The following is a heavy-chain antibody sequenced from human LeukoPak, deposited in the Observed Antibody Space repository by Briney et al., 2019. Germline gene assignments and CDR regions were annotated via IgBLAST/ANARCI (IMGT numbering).Heavy chain of an antibody. CDR2: ISAYNGNT. Sequence: ASVKVSCRASGYTFTSYGISWVRRAPGQGLEWMGWISAYNGNTNYAQKLQGRVTMTTDTSTSTAYMELRSLRSDDTAVYYCARVVVVEATITYFDYWGQGTLVTVSS. CDR3: ARVVVVEATITYFDY. CDR1: GYTFTSYG. D-gene: IGHD5-12*01. V-gene: IGHV1-18*04. J-gene: IGHJ4*02.